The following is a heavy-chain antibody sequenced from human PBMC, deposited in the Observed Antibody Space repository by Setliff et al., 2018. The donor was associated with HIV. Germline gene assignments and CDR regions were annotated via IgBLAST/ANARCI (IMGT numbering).Heavy chain of an antibody. CDR3: ASGFYYDSSGYWPFDY. V-gene: IGHV4-39*01. CDR2: IYYSGST. D-gene: IGHD3-22*01. Sequence: SSETLSLTCTVSGGSISSSSYYWGWIRQHPGKGLEWIGSIYYSGSTFQNPSLKSRVTISLDKSKNQFSLKLKSVTAADTAVYYCASGFYYDSSGYWPFDYWGQGTLVTVSS. J-gene: IGHJ4*02. CDR1: GGSISSSSYY.